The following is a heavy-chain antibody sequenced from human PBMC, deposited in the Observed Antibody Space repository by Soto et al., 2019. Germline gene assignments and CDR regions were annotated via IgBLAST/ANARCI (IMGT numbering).Heavy chain of an antibody. CDR2: ISGSGGST. V-gene: IGHV3-23*01. CDR1: GFTFSSYA. J-gene: IGHJ4*02. Sequence: PGGSLRLSCAASGFTFSSYAMSWVRQAPGKGLEWVSAISGSGGSTYYADSVKGRFTISRDNSKNTLYLQMNSLRAEDTAVYYCAKAQGYCTNSVCYRSEAFDYWGQGTLVTVSS. D-gene: IGHD2-8*01. CDR3: AKAQGYCTNSVCYRSEAFDY.